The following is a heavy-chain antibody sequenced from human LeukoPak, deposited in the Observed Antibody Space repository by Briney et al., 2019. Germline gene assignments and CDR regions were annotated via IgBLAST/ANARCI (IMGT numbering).Heavy chain of an antibody. Sequence: ASVKVSCKASGYTFTGYYMHWVRQAPGQGLEWMGWINPNSGGTNYAQKFQGRVTMTRDTSISTAYMELSRLRSDDTAVYYCARAVAGTIPRFDPWGQGTLVTVSS. J-gene: IGHJ5*02. CDR1: GYTFTGYY. CDR2: INPNSGGT. V-gene: IGHV1-2*02. D-gene: IGHD6-19*01. CDR3: ARAVAGTIPRFDP.